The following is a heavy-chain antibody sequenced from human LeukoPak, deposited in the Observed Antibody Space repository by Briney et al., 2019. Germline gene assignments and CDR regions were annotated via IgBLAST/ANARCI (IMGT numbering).Heavy chain of an antibody. CDR3: ARDLLCSSTSCYSS. D-gene: IGHD2-2*01. V-gene: IGHV1-18*01. J-gene: IGHJ4*02. Sequence: PWASVKVSCKASGYTFTSYGISWVRQAPGQGLEWMGWISAYNGNTNYAQKFQGRVTITADKSTSTSYMELSSLRSEDTAVNYCARDLLCSSTSCYSSWGQGTLVTVSS. CDR1: GYTFTSYG. CDR2: ISAYNGNT.